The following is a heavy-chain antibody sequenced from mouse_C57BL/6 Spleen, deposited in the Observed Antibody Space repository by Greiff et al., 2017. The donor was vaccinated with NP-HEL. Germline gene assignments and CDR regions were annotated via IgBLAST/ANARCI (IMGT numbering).Heavy chain of an antibody. CDR1: GFTFSDYY. D-gene: IGHD1-1*01. Sequence: EVKLMESGGGLVQPGGSLKLSCAASGFTFSDYYMYWVRQTPEKRLEWVAYISNGGGSTYYPDTVKGRFTISRDNAKNTLYLQMSRLKSEDTAMYYCARHHYYGSSYGKPMDYWGQGTSVTVSS. CDR2: ISNGGGST. CDR3: ARHHYYGSSYGKPMDY. V-gene: IGHV5-12*01. J-gene: IGHJ4*01.